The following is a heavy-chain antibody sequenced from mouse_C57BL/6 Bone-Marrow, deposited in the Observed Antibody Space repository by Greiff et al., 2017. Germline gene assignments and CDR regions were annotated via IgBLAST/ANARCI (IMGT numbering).Heavy chain of an antibody. V-gene: IGHV2-2*01. D-gene: IGHD1-1*01. CDR2: IWSGGST. J-gene: IGHJ3*01. Sequence: QVQLQQSGPGLVQPSQSLSITCTVSGFSLTSYGVHWVRQSPGKGLEWLGVIWSGGSTDYNAAFISRLSISKDNSKSQVFVKMNSLQADDTAIYYCARKATVVARGLAYWGQGTLVTVSA. CDR1: GFSLTSYG. CDR3: ARKATVVARGLAY.